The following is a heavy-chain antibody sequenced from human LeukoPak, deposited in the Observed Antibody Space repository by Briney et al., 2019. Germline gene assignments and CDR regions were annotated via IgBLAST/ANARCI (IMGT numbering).Heavy chain of an antibody. CDR2: IWYDGSNK. D-gene: IGHD3-10*01. V-gene: IGHV3-33*01. CDR3: ARRFRLYGSGSYYFDY. J-gene: IGHJ4*02. Sequence: GRSLRLSCAASGLTFSSYGMHWVRQAPGKGLEWVAVIWYDGSNKYYADSVKGRFTISRDNSKNTLYLQMNSLRAEDTAVYYCARRFRLYGSGSYYFDYWGQGTLVTVSS. CDR1: GLTFSSYG.